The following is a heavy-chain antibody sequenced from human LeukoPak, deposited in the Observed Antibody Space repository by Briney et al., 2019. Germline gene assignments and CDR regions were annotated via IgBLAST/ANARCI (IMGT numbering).Heavy chain of an antibody. CDR2: ISSWGSTI. J-gene: IGHJ4*02. CDR1: VFTFRSYQ. Sequence: GVPLRLPCAPCVFTFRSYQMQWARRAPGKGREGVSYISSWGSTILHADSVKGRFTLSRDTAKNSLCLKVNSLRPETTAVSLCARDQWELGIDYWGQGTLVTVSS. D-gene: IGHD1-26*01. V-gene: IGHV3-48*03. CDR3: ARDQWELGIDY.